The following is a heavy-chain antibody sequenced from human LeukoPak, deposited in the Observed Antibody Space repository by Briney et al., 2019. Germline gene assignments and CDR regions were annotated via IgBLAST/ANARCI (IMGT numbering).Heavy chain of an antibody. CDR1: GFTVSRSY. D-gene: IGHD4-17*01. Sequence: GGSLRLSCAASGFTVSRSYMSWVRQAPGKGLEWVAVISYDGSNKYYADSVKGRFTISRDNSKNTLYLQMNSLRAEDTAVYYCAKANHDYGDLTDAFDIWGQGTMVTVSS. CDR2: ISYDGSNK. V-gene: IGHV3-30*18. J-gene: IGHJ3*02. CDR3: AKANHDYGDLTDAFDI.